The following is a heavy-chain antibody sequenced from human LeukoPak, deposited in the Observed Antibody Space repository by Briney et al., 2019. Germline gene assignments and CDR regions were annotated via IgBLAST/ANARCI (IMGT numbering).Heavy chain of an antibody. CDR2: ISNNGGST. Sequence: PGGSLRLFCAPSGFTFSGYAMLWVRQAPGEGLECVSAISNNGGSTYYADSVKGRFTVSRDNSKNTLHLQMSSLRAEDTAVYYCAMNWNCDYWGQGTLVTVSS. J-gene: IGHJ4*02. CDR1: GFTFSGYA. V-gene: IGHV3-64D*09. CDR3: AMNWNCDY. D-gene: IGHD1-1*01.